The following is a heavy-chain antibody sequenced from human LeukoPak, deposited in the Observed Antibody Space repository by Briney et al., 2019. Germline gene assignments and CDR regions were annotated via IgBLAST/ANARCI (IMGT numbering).Heavy chain of an antibody. CDR3: ATETRGAFDI. Sequence: SETLSLTCAVYGGSFSGYYWSWIRQPPGKGLEWIGEINHSGSTNYNPSLKSRVTISVDTSKNQFSLKLSSVTAADTAVYYCATETRGAFDIWGQGTMVTVSS. V-gene: IGHV4-34*01. J-gene: IGHJ3*02. CDR2: INHSGST. D-gene: IGHD3-10*01. CDR1: GGSFSGYY.